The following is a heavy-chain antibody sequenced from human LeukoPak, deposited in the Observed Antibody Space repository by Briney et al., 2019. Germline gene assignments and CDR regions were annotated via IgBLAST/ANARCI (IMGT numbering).Heavy chain of an antibody. D-gene: IGHD5-18*01. CDR3: VKEAYSYGYFDY. Sequence: AGGSLRLSCAASGFTFSSYGMHWVRQAPGKGLEWVAVISYDGSNNYYTDSVKGRFTISRDNSKNTLYLQMNSLRAEDTAVYYCVKEAYSYGYFDYWGQGTPVTVSS. CDR1: GFTFSSYG. J-gene: IGHJ4*02. CDR2: ISYDGSNN. V-gene: IGHV3-30*18.